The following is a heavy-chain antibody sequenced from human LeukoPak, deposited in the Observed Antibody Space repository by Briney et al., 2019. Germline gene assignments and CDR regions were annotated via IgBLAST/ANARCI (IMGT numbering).Heavy chain of an antibody. Sequence: ASVKVSCKASGYTFTSYYMHWVRQAPGQGLEWMGWMSAYNGNANYAQKLQGRVTVTTDTSTSTAYMELRNLRSDDTAVYYCARRTYSRSSSIFDNWGQGTLVTVSS. CDR2: MSAYNGNA. CDR3: ARRTYSRSSSIFDN. D-gene: IGHD6-6*01. J-gene: IGHJ4*02. CDR1: GYTFTSYY. V-gene: IGHV1-18*04.